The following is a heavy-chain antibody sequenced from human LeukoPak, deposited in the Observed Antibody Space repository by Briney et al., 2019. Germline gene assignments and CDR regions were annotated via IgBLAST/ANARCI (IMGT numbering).Heavy chain of an antibody. D-gene: IGHD6-6*01. CDR3: AKDIRSTRPDAFDI. Sequence: GGSLRLSCAASGFTFDDYGMSWVRQAPGKGLEWVSGINWNGGSTGYADSVKGRFTISRDNAKNSLYLQMNSLRAEDTALYYCAKDIRSTRPDAFDIWGQGTMVTVSS. J-gene: IGHJ3*02. CDR2: INWNGGST. V-gene: IGHV3-20*04. CDR1: GFTFDDYG.